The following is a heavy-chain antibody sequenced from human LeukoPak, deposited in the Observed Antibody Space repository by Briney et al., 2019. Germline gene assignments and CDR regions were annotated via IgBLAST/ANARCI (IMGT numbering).Heavy chain of an antibody. D-gene: IGHD3-3*01. V-gene: IGHV4-34*01. Sequence: SETLSLTCAVYGGSFSGYYWSWIRQPPGKGLEWIGEISHSGSTNYNPSLKSRVTISVDTSKNQFSLKLSSVTAADTAVYYCARRLDYDFWSGLSGIDPWGQGTLVTVSS. CDR1: GGSFSGYY. CDR2: ISHSGST. CDR3: ARRLDYDFWSGLSGIDP. J-gene: IGHJ5*02.